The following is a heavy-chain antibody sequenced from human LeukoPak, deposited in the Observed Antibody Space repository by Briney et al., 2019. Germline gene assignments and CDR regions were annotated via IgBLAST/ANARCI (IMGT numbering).Heavy chain of an antibody. J-gene: IGHJ4*02. D-gene: IGHD1-26*01. V-gene: IGHV3-53*01. CDR3: ASNRGSYPLVY. CDR1: GFTVSSNY. CDR2: IYSGGNT. Sequence: GGSLRLSCAASGFTVSSNYMSWVRQAPGKGLEWVSIIYSGGNTYYADSVKGRFTISRDNSKNTLYLQMNSLRVEDTAVYYCASNRGSYPLVYWGQGTLVTVSS.